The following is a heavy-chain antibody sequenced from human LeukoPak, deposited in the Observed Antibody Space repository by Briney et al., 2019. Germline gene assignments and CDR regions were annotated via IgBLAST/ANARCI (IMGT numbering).Heavy chain of an antibody. D-gene: IGHD3-22*01. V-gene: IGHV4-59*01. Sequence: SETLSLTCTAACGSISSYYWSWIRQPPGKGLEWIGYIYYSGSTNYNPSLKSRVTVSVDTSKNQFSLKLSSVTAADTAVYYCARTIYDSSGYHFYYWGQGTLVTVSS. CDR3: ARTIYDSSGYHFYY. CDR1: CGSISSYY. CDR2: IYYSGST. J-gene: IGHJ4*02.